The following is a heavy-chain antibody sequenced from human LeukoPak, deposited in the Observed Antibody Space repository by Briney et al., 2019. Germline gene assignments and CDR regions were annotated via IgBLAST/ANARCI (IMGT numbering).Heavy chain of an antibody. CDR2: IRSKAYGGTT. CDR3: GCYQLLKDDAFDI. CDR1: GFTFGDYA. Sequence: KSGGSLRLSCTASGFTFGDYAMSWFRQAPGKGLEWVGLIRSKAYGGTTEYAASVKGRFTISRDDSESIAYLEMNSLKTEDTAVYYCGCYQLLKDDAFDIWGQGTMVTVSS. D-gene: IGHD2-2*01. J-gene: IGHJ3*02. V-gene: IGHV3-49*05.